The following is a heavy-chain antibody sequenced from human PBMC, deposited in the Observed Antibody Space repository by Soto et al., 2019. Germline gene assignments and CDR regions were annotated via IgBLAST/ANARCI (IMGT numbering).Heavy chain of an antibody. D-gene: IGHD3-10*01. CDR3: ASDLSGRADV. Sequence: GGSLRLSCAASGFTFSSYWMHWVRQAPGKGLVWVSRMNEDGGTTDYADSVKGRFTISRDNAKNTLYLHMNSLRVEDTAVYYCASDLSGRADVWGQGTTVTVSS. CDR1: GFTFSSYW. V-gene: IGHV3-74*01. J-gene: IGHJ6*02. CDR2: MNEDGGTT.